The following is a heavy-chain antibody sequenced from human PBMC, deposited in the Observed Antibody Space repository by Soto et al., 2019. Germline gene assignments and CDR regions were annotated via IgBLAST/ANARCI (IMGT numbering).Heavy chain of an antibody. Sequence: PGGSLRLSCEVSEFSFKTYWMSWVRQAPGKGLEWLANMNEDANTKYYVDSVKGRFTILGDSAGNSLFLKMASLRAEDTAVYFCAAYNTSRHAAFDIWGRGTLVTVSS. D-gene: IGHD1-20*01. CDR2: MNEDANTK. CDR1: EFSFKTYW. V-gene: IGHV3-7*01. CDR3: AAYNTSRHAAFDI. J-gene: IGHJ3*02.